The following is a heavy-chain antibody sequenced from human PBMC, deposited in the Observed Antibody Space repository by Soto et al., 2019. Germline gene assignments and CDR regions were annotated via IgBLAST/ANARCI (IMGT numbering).Heavy chain of an antibody. J-gene: IGHJ5*02. Sequence: ASVKVSCKASGYTFTGYYMHWVRQAPGQGLEWMGWINPNSGGTNYAQKLQGRVTMTRDTSISTAYMEMSRLRSDDTAVYYCARDKAMVTTYDVRFSRPQGFDPWGQGTLVTVSS. CDR2: INPNSGGT. V-gene: IGHV1-2*02. D-gene: IGHD4-17*01. CDR1: GYTFTGYY. CDR3: ARDKAMVTTYDVRFSRPQGFDP.